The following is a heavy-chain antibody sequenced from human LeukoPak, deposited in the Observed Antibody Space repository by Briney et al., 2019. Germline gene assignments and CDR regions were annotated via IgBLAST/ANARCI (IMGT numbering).Heavy chain of an antibody. CDR1: GFTFSDYY. J-gene: IGHJ5*02. D-gene: IGHD3-10*01. V-gene: IGHV3-11*06. CDR3: ARDPFPRPDGSRTLQGAYWFDP. CDR2: ISSSSSYT. Sequence: GGSLRLSCAASGFTFSDYYMSWIRQAPGKGLEWVSYISSSSSYTNYADSVKGRFTISRDNAKNSLYLQMNSLRAEDTAVYYCARDPFPRPDGSRTLQGAYWFDPWGQGTLVTVSS.